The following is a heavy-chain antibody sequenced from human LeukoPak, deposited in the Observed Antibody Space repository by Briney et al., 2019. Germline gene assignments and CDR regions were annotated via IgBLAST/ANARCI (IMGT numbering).Heavy chain of an antibody. D-gene: IGHD3-22*01. CDR1: GYSISSGYY. Sequence: SETLSLTCAVSGYSISSGYYWGWIRQPPGKGLEWIGSIYHSGSTYHNPSLKSRVTMSVDTSRNQFSLKLSSVDAADTAVYYCAKAGVRYFDSSGLYAFDFWGQGTTVTVSS. CDR3: AKAGVRYFDSSGLYAFDF. CDR2: IYHSGST. V-gene: IGHV4-38-2*01. J-gene: IGHJ3*01.